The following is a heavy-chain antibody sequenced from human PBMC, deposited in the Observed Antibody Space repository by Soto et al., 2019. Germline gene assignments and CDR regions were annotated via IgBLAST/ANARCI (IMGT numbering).Heavy chain of an antibody. CDR1: GFTFSSYS. CDR3: ARDQMGYCSSTSCYPTDMDV. CDR2: ISSSSSYI. D-gene: IGHD2-2*01. Sequence: PGGSLRLSCAASGFTFSSYSMNWVRQTPGKGLEWVSSISSSSSYIYYADSVKGRFTISRDNAKNSLYLQMNSLRAEDTAVYYCARDQMGYCSSTSCYPTDMDVWGKGTTVTVSS. V-gene: IGHV3-21*01. J-gene: IGHJ6*03.